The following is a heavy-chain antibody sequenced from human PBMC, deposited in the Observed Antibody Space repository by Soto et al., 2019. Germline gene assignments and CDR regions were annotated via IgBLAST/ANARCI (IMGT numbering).Heavy chain of an antibody. CDR3: ARNPSSSWMNWIDP. V-gene: IGHV4-59*01. D-gene: IGHD6-13*01. Sequence: SETLSLTCTVSGCSISSYYWSWIRQPPGKGLEWIGYVYYSGSTNYNPSLKSRVTISVDTSKNQFSLKLSSVTAADTAVYYWARNPSSSWMNWIDPWGQGTLVTVSS. CDR1: GCSISSYY. J-gene: IGHJ5*02. CDR2: VYYSGST.